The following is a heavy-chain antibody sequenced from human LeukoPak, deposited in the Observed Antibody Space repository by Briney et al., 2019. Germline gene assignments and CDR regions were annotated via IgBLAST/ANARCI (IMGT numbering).Heavy chain of an antibody. CDR3: ARGGVLKSVDY. J-gene: IGHJ4*02. CDR1: GGCISSGSYY. D-gene: IGHD3-16*01. V-gene: IGHV4-61*02. CDR2: IYTSGST. Sequence: KSSETLSLTCTVSGGCISSGSYYWSWIRQPAGKGLEWIGRIYTSGSTNYNPSLKSRVTISVDTSKNQFSLRLSSVTAADTAVYYCARGGVLKSVDYWGQGTLVAVSS.